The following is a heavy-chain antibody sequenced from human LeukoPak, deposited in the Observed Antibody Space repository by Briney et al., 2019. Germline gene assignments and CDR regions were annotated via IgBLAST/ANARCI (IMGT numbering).Heavy chain of an antibody. CDR3: ARKTDHQTGGDY. V-gene: IGHV3-66*01. Sequence: GGSLRLSCAASGFSVSRNYMTWVRQAPGEGLEWVSLIYSGGSTSYADSVKGRFTISRDNSKNTLYLQMNSLRAEDTAVYYCARKTDHQTGGDYWGQGTLVTVSS. CDR2: IYSGGST. CDR1: GFSVSRNY. D-gene: IGHD1-1*01. J-gene: IGHJ4*02.